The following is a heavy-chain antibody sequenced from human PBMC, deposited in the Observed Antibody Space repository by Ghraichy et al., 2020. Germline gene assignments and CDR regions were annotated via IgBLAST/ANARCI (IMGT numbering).Heavy chain of an antibody. J-gene: IGHJ4*02. D-gene: IGHD6-13*01. V-gene: IGHV3-21*01. Sequence: GSLRLSCAASGFTFSVYTMNWVRQAPGKGLEWVSSISGGSSYIDYADSVKGRFTISRDNAKNSLYLQMNSLRAEDTAVYYCAKARIAALIDFWGQGTLVTVSS. CDR3: AKARIAALIDF. CDR2: ISGGSSYI. CDR1: GFTFSVYT.